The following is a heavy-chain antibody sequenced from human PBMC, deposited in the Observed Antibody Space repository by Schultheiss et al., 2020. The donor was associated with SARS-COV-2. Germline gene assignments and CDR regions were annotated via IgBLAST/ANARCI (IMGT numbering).Heavy chain of an antibody. V-gene: IGHV4-59*12. CDR3: ARGRYYYDSSGRYWYFDL. J-gene: IGHJ2*01. CDR2: IYYSGST. CDR1: GGSFSGYY. D-gene: IGHD3-22*01. Sequence: SETLSLTCAVYGGSFSGYYWSWIRQPPGKGLECIGYIYYSGSTNYNPSLKSRVTISVDTSKNQFSLKLSSVTAADTAVYYCARGRYYYDSSGRYWYFDLWGRGTLVTVSS.